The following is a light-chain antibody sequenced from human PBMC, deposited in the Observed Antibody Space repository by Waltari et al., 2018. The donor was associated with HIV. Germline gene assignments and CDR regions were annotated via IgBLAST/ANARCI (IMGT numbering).Light chain of an antibody. Sequence: HSVLTQPPSASGTPGQRVPNHCSGSSSNIGSNDVDWYQPRPGTAPKLPIHRNDQRPSGVPDRFSGTKSGTSASLAISGLRSEDEADYYCYSYAGREGLLHVFGTGTKVTVL. CDR2: RND. CDR1: SSNIGSND. J-gene: IGLJ1*01. V-gene: IGLV1-47*01. CDR3: YSYAGREGLLHV.